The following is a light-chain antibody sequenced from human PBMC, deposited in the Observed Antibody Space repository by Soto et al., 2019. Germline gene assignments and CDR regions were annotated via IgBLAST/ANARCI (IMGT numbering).Light chain of an antibody. CDR3: QQRGNRTPVT. Sequence: EIVLTQSPATLCLSPGERATLSCRARQSLSTYLAWYQQKPGQAPRLLIYDASNRATGITARFSGSGSVTDFTLTISSREPEDVAGYSCQQRGNRTPVTFGQGTKMDIK. CDR2: DAS. CDR1: QSLSTY. J-gene: IGKJ1*01. V-gene: IGKV3-11*01.